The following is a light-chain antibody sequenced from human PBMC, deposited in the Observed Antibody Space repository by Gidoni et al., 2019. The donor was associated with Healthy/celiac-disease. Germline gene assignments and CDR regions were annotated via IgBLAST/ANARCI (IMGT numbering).Light chain of an antibody. V-gene: IGLV1-36*01. CDR2: YDD. Sequence: QSVLTQPPSVSGAPRQRVIISCSGRNANIGDRGGNWYQQLPGKAPRLLIYYDDLVSSGVSDRFSGSKSGTSASLAISGLQPEDEADYYCAAWEDSLNTWVFGGGTKLTVL. CDR1: NANIGDRG. J-gene: IGLJ3*02. CDR3: AAWEDSLNTWV.